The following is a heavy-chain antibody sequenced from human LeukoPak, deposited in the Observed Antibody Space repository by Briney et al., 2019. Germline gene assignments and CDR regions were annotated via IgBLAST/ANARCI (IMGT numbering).Heavy chain of an antibody. CDR1: GFTFSSYA. J-gene: IGHJ4*02. D-gene: IGHD3-16*01. Sequence: GRSLRLSCAASGFTFSSYAMHWVRQAPGKGLEWVAVISYDGSNKYYADSVKGRFTISRDKSKNTLYLQMNSLRAEDTAVYYCARDMSDYAGHGQSGPFDYWGQGTLVTVSS. CDR3: ARDMSDYAGHGQSGPFDY. V-gene: IGHV3-30*01. CDR2: ISYDGSNK.